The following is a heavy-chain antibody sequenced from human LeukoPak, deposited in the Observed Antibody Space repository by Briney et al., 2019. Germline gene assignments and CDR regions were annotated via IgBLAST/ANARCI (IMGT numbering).Heavy chain of an antibody. CDR2: ISGSGGST. V-gene: IGHV3-23*01. CDR1: GLTFSSYA. D-gene: IGHD3-10*01. J-gene: IGHJ4*02. Sequence: GGSLRLSCAASGLTFSSYAMSWVRQAPGKGLEWVSAISGSGGSTYYADSVKGRFTISRDNSKNTLYLQMNSLRAEDTAVYYCAKCETYYYGSGSYHFDYWGQGTLVTVSS. CDR3: AKCETYYYGSGSYHFDY.